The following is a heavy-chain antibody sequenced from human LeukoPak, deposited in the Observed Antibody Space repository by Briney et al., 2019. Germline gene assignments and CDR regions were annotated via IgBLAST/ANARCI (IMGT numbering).Heavy chain of an antibody. V-gene: IGHV4-59*01. Sequence: SGTLSLTCTVSGGSISSYYWSWIRQPPGKGLEWIGYIYYSGSTNYNPSLKSRVTISVDTSKNQFSLKLSSVTAADTAVYYCARDKAAGSYYYGMDVWGQGTTVTVSS. CDR1: GGSISSYY. D-gene: IGHD3-10*01. CDR2: IYYSGST. CDR3: ARDKAAGSYYYGMDV. J-gene: IGHJ6*02.